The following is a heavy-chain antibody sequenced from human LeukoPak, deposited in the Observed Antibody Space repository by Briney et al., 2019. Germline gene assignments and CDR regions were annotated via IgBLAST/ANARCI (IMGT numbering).Heavy chain of an antibody. Sequence: NPSETLSLTCTVSRGSITSYYWSWVRQPPGSGLEWIGYIYPSGSTNYNPSLKSRVTISIHTSKNQFSLKLSSVTAADTAVYHCARHSAVPGYSSSGGGFDYWGQGILVTVSS. D-gene: IGHD6-6*01. V-gene: IGHV4-4*09. CDR3: ARHSAVPGYSSSGGGFDY. CDR1: RGSITSYY. J-gene: IGHJ4*02. CDR2: IYPSGST.